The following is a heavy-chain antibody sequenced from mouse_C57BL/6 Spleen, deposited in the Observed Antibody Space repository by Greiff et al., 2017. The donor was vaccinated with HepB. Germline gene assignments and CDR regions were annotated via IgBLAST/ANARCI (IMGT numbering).Heavy chain of an antibody. CDR2: INPSSGYT. J-gene: IGHJ2*01. CDR3: ARRDYYGSSFDY. D-gene: IGHD1-1*01. CDR1: GYTFTSYT. Sequence: VQGVESGAELARPGASVKMSCKASGYTFTSYTMHWVKQRPGQGLEWIGYINPSSGYTKYNQKFKDKATLTADKSSSTAYMQLSSLTSEDSAVYYCARRDYYGSSFDYWGQGTTLTVSS. V-gene: IGHV1-4*01.